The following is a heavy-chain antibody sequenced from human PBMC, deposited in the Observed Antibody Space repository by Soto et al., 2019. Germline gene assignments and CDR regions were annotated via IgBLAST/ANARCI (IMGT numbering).Heavy chain of an antibody. V-gene: IGHV4-61*01. CDR2: IYYSGST. D-gene: IGHD3-22*01. J-gene: IGHJ4*02. CDR3: ARDRHYDSSGRFDY. Sequence: QVQLQESGPGLVKPSETLSLTCTVSGGSVSSGSYYWSWIRQPPGKGLEWIGYIYYSGSTNYNPSLESRVTISVDTSKNQFSLKLSSVTAADTAVYYCARDRHYDSSGRFDYWGQGTLVTVSS. CDR1: GGSVSSGSYY.